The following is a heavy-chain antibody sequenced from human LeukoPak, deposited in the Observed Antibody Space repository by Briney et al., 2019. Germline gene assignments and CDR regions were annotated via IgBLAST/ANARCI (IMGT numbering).Heavy chain of an antibody. V-gene: IGHV1-2*02. CDR2: INPNSGGT. CDR1: GYTFTGYY. D-gene: IGHD3-22*01. CDR3: ARDLGGYYLASLPVLGY. J-gene: IGHJ4*02. Sequence: ASVKVSCKASGYTFTGYYMHWVRQAPGQGLEWMGWINPNSGGTNYAQKFQGRVTMTRDTSTSTAYMELRSLRSDDTAVYYCARDLGGYYLASLPVLGYWGQGTLVTVSA.